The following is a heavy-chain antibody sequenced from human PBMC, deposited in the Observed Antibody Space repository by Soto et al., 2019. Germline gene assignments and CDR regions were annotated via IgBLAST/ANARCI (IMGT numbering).Heavy chain of an antibody. CDR1: GGSISAYY. CDR2: IYYGGST. V-gene: IGHV4-59*01. CDR3: AGKPTIFGVVNTDY. D-gene: IGHD3-3*01. Sequence: PSETLSLTCTVAGGSISAYYWSWIRQPPGKGLEWIGYIYYGGSTNYNPSLKSQVTISVDTSKNQFSLKLNSVTAADTAVYYCAGKPTIFGVVNTDYWGQGTLVTVSS. J-gene: IGHJ4*02.